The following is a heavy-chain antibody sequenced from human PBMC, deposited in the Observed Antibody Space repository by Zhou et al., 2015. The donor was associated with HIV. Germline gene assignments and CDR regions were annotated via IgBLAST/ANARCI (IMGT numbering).Heavy chain of an antibody. V-gene: IGHV1-69*06. CDR3: AREIEFGSGWFDH. D-gene: IGHD6-19*01. CDR2: ITPMFGSA. CDR1: GGSLSTYG. J-gene: IGHJ5*02. Sequence: QVQLVQSGAEVKKPGSSVKVSCKTSGGSLSTYGISWVRQAPGQRPEWMGNITPMFGSANHAQQFQGRVTLTADKSTSTAYMELSGLRSEDTAVYYCAREIEFGSGWFDHWGQGTLVTVSS.